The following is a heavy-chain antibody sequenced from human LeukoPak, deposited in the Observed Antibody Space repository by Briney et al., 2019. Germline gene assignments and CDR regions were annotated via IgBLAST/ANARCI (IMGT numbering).Heavy chain of an antibody. V-gene: IGHV3-30-3*02. CDR2: ISEDGNNT. CDR1: GFSFSGSA. Sequence: GRCLRPSCAAAGFSFSGSAIHCVRQAPGNWRGWVAVISEDGNNTNYADSVKGPVTISRANSHNTLYMRLTRLRPENTAVYYCATPIQSWRTFDLWGQRTLVTVSS. D-gene: IGHD5-18*01. J-gene: IGHJ4*02. CDR3: ATPIQSWRTFDL.